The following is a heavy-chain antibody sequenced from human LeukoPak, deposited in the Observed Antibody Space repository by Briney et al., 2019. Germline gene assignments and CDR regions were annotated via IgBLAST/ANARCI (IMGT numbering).Heavy chain of an antibody. V-gene: IGHV4-39*01. CDR2: IYYSGST. Sequence: PSETLSLTCSVSGDSISTSSYYWGWIRQPPGKGLEWIGTIYYSGSTYYNPSLTSRVTISVDTSKNQFSLKLSSVTAPDTAVYYCVGWGLSENYVISDYWGQGTLVTVSS. CDR3: VGWGLSENYVISDY. D-gene: IGHD3-16*01. CDR1: GDSISTSSYY. J-gene: IGHJ4*02.